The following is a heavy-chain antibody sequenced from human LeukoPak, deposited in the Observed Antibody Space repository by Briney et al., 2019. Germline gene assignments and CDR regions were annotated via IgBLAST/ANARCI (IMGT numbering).Heavy chain of an antibody. CDR2: RYYSGTI. Sequence: PSETLSLTCTVSGGSINPYYWSWVRQPTGKGLEWIGYRYYSGTIDYNPSLRSRVTISVDASKNQFSLRLTSVTAADTAIYYCARGSPVADHWGQGTLVTVSS. CDR3: ARGSPVADH. V-gene: IGHV4-59*13. J-gene: IGHJ5*02. CDR1: GGSINPYY.